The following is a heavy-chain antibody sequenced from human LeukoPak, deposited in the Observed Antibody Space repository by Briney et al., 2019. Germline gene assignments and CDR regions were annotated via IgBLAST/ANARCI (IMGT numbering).Heavy chain of an antibody. CDR3: ARDLSGVTGYTYGRGIDY. D-gene: IGHD5-18*01. CDR1: GFTVSSNY. CDR2: IYSGGSA. V-gene: IGHV3-53*01. Sequence: GGSLRLSCAASGFTVSSNYMSWVRQAPGKGLEWVSVIYSGGSAYYADSVKGRFTISRDNSKNTLYLQMNSLRAEDTAVYYCARDLSGVTGYTYGRGIDYWGQGTLVTVSS. J-gene: IGHJ4*02.